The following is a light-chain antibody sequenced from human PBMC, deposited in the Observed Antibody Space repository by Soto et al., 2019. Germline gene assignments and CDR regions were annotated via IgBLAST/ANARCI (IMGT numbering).Light chain of an antibody. CDR1: QTIFYSSNRKDY. V-gene: IGKV4-1*01. Sequence: DIVMTQSPDSLAVSLGERATINCRSSQTIFYSSNRKDYLAWYQQKPGQPPRVLIYWASTRESGVPDRFSGSGSGSDFTLTTSNLQAEDVAVYYCQQYSTSPWTFGQGTKVESK. J-gene: IGKJ1*01. CDR3: QQYSTSPWT. CDR2: WAS.